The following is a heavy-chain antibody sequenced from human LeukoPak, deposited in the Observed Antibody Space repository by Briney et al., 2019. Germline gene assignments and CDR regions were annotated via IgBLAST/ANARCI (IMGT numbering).Heavy chain of an antibody. CDR1: GFTFSDYY. D-gene: IGHD3-16*01. CDR2: ISSSGSTI. CDR3: ARGLWRYYFDY. Sequence: GGSLRLSCAPSGFTFSDYYMSWIRQAPGKGLEWVSYISSSGSTIYYADSVKGRFTISRDNDNNSLYLQMNSLRAEDTAVYYCARGLWRYYFDYWGQGTLVTVSS. V-gene: IGHV3-11*01. J-gene: IGHJ4*02.